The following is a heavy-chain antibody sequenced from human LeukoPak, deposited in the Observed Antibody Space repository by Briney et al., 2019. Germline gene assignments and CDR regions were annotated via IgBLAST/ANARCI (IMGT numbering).Heavy chain of an antibody. V-gene: IGHV3-53*01. CDR3: ASSGRFYSSSWYGGNFDY. Sequence: GGSLRLSCAASGFTVSSNYMSWVRQAPGKGLEWVSVIYSGGSTYYADSVKGRFTISRDNSKNTLYLQMNSLRAEDTAVYYCASSGRFYSSSWYGGNFDYWGQGTLVTVSS. CDR1: GFTVSSNY. J-gene: IGHJ4*02. CDR2: IYSGGST. D-gene: IGHD6-13*01.